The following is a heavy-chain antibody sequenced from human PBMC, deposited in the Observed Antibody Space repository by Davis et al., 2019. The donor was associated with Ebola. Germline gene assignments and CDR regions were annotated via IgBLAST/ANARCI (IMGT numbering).Heavy chain of an antibody. CDR1: GFTFSDYY. CDR3: GRNYPDDTKGYYYMDV. D-gene: IGHD5-24*01. J-gene: IGHJ6*03. Sequence: PGGSLRLSCAASGFTFSDYYMSWIRQAPGKGLEWVSYISGSRSYTNYADSVKGRFTISRDNAKKSLYLQMNSLRAEDTAVYYCGRNYPDDTKGYYYMDVWGKGTTVTVSS. V-gene: IGHV3-11*06. CDR2: ISGSRSYT.